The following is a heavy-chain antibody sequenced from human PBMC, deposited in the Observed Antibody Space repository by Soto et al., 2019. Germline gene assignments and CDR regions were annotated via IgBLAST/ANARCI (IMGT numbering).Heavy chain of an antibody. CDR3: ARADESLGPVYYFDS. D-gene: IGHD1-26*01. CDR2: IIPIFGTA. CDR1: GGTFRSNA. V-gene: IGHV1-69*13. J-gene: IGHJ4*02. Sequence: SVKVSCNASGGTFRSNAISWVRQAPGQGLEWMGGIIPIFGTANYAQKFQGRVTITADESTSTGYMDLSSLTSEDTAMYYCARADESLGPVYYFDSWGQGTLVTVSS.